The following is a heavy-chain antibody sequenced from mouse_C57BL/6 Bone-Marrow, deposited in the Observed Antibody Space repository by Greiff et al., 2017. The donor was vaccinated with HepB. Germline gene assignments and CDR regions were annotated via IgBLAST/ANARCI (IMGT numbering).Heavy chain of an antibody. CDR1: GYAFSSYW. V-gene: IGHV1-80*01. J-gene: IGHJ2*01. Sequence: QVQLKESGAELVKPGASVKISCKASGYAFSSYWMNWVKQRPGKGLEWIGQIYPGDGDTNYNGKFKGKATLTADKSSSTAYMQLSSLTSEDSAVYFCARRNKGYFDYWGQGTTLTVSS. CDR3: ARRNKGYFDY. CDR2: IYPGDGDT. D-gene: IGHD5-1-1*01.